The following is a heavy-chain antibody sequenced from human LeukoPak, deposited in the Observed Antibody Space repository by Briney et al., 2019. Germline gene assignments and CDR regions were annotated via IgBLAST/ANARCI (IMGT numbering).Heavy chain of an antibody. V-gene: IGHV3-7*04. D-gene: IGHD6-6*01. Sequence: GGSLRLSCVGSGFTFSSFWMYWVRQVPGRGLQWLANIKEDGGLTTHEESVKGRFTIFRDNVANVLYLQMNSLRVDDTAIYYCARGRPTPGTDFWGQGTLVTVSS. CDR2: IKEDGGLT. CDR1: GFTFSSFW. J-gene: IGHJ4*02. CDR3: ARGRPTPGTDF.